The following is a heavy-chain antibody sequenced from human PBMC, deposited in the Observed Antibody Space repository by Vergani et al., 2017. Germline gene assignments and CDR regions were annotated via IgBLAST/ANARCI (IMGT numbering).Heavy chain of an antibody. CDR2: VNSPGSA. Sequence: QVKLQESGPGLVKPSETLSLTCTVSGGVSLNGYSWTWIRQSPGRGPEWIGDVNSPGSAHYNPSLKSRGTISLDTSKTQFSLELTSVIAADTAIYYCAGFGRLSSRLGTWGQGTLVTVSS. CDR1: GGVSLNGYS. CDR3: AGFGRLSSRLGT. V-gene: IGHV4-34*01. D-gene: IGHD3-16*01. J-gene: IGHJ5*02.